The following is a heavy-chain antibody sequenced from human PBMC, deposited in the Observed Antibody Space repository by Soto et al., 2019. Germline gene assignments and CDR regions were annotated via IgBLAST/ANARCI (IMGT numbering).Heavy chain of an antibody. Sequence: QVQLVQSGAEVRQPASSVKVSCKTSGGTFSSYAISWVRQAPGQGHEWMGGIVPIVGTTTYAQKFQGRVTITADEATSTAYMQLSRLRSDDTAVYYCVRVVAIPGYPDHWGQGTLVTVSS. D-gene: IGHD5-12*01. V-gene: IGHV1-69*12. CDR1: GGTFSSYA. CDR3: VRVVAIPGYPDH. CDR2: IVPIVGTT. J-gene: IGHJ4*02.